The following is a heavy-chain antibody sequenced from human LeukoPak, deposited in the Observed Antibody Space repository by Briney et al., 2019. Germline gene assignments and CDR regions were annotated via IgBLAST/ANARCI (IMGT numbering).Heavy chain of an antibody. J-gene: IGHJ4*02. D-gene: IGHD6-13*01. CDR1: GYTFTGYY. V-gene: IGHV1-8*02. CDR3: ARGPGQQLVRGDY. Sequence: ASVKVSCKASGYTFTGYYMHWVRQATGQGLEWMGWMNPNSGNTGYAQKFQGRVTMTRNTSISTAYMELSSLRSEDTAVYYCARGPGQQLVRGDYWGQGTLVTVSS. CDR2: MNPNSGNT.